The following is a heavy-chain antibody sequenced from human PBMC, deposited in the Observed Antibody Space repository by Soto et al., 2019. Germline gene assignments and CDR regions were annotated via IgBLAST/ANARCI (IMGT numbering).Heavy chain of an antibody. CDR3: ARVGVGLAAPRVWPY. CDR1: GYTFTSYG. V-gene: IGHV1-18*01. Sequence: AAVKFSCKASGYTFTSYGISWVRQAPGQGLEWMAWINPYNGNTKYAEKFLGRVTVTTDTSTATAYMEVRSLTSDDTAVFYCARVGVGLAAPRVWPYWGQGTPVTSPQ. CDR2: INPYNGNT. D-gene: IGHD6-13*01. J-gene: IGHJ4*02.